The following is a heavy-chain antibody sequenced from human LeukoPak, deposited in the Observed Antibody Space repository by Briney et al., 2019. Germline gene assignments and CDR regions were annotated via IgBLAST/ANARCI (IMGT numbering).Heavy chain of an antibody. V-gene: IGHV3-23*01. D-gene: IGHD6-19*01. CDR3: AKDRRIAVAGTMVDY. CDR1: GFIFSSYA. CDR2: ISGSGGST. J-gene: IGHJ4*02. Sequence: PGGSLRLSCAASGFIFSSYAMSWVPQAPGRGLGWVSAISGSGGSTYYADSVKGRFTISRDNSKNTLYLQMSSLRAEDTAVYYCAKDRRIAVAGTMVDYWGQGILVTVST.